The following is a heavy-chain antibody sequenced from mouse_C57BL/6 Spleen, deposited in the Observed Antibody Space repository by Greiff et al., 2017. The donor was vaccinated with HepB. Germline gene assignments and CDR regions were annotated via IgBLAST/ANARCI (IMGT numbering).Heavy chain of an antibody. J-gene: IGHJ2*01. CDR2: IDPETGGT. D-gene: IGHD2-5*01. CDR1: GYTFTDYE. CDR3: TRGDYSNSPFDY. V-gene: IGHV1-15*01. Sequence: VQLQQSGAELVRPGASVTLSCKASGYTFTDYEMHWVKQTPVHGLEWIGAIDPETGGTAYNQKFKGKAILTADKSSSTAYMEHRSLTSEDSAVYYCTRGDYSNSPFDYWGQGTTLTVSS.